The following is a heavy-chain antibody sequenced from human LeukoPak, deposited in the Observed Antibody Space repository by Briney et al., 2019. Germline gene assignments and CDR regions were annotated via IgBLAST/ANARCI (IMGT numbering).Heavy chain of an antibody. V-gene: IGHV3-30*04. Sequence: GGSLRLSYAASGFTFSSYAMHWVRQAPGKGLEWVAVISYDGSNKYYADSVKGRFTISRDNSKNSLYLQMNSLRTEDTALYYCAKEGRSAFDIWGQGTMVTVSS. CDR2: ISYDGSNK. CDR3: AKEGRSAFDI. J-gene: IGHJ3*02. CDR1: GFTFSSYA.